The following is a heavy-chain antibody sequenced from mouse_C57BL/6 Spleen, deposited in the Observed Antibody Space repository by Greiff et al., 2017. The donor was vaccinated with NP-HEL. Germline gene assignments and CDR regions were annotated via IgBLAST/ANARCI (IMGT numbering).Heavy chain of an antibody. CDR1: GYTFTSYW. Sequence: QVQLKQPGAELVMPGASVKLSCKASGYTFTSYWMHWVKQRPGQGLEWIGEIDPSDSYTNYNQKFKGKSTLTVDKSSSTAYMQLSSLTSEDSAVYYCARGDGSIYWYFDVWGTGTTVTVSS. D-gene: IGHD1-1*01. V-gene: IGHV1-69*01. J-gene: IGHJ1*03. CDR2: IDPSDSYT. CDR3: ARGDGSIYWYFDV.